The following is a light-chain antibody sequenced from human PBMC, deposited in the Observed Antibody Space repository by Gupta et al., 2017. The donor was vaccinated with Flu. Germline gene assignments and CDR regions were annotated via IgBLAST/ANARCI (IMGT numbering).Light chain of an antibody. CDR2: RNS. Sequence: TSGTESGPASGPDCEVHGDQRRPGTDPRLLIDRNSSRRSGVPDRFSASRSGTSAALTITDLQAADEADYYCQSLETSRNGWVFGAGTKLTVL. CDR3: QSLETSRNGWV. J-gene: IGLJ3*02. V-gene: IGLV1-40*01. CDR1: GPASGPDCE.